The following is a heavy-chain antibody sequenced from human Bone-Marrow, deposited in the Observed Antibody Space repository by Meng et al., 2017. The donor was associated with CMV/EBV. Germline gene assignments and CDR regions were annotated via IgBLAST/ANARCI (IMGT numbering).Heavy chain of an antibody. Sequence: GESLKISCTASGFTFGDYAMSWVRQAPGKGLEWVGFIRSKAYGGTTEYAASVIGRFTISRDDSKSIAYLQMNSLKTEDTAVYYCTRDGDFWSGYLLAGMDVWSQGTTVTVSS. J-gene: IGHJ6*02. CDR3: TRDGDFWSGYLLAGMDV. V-gene: IGHV3-49*04. CDR1: GFTFGDYA. D-gene: IGHD3-3*01. CDR2: IRSKAYGGTT.